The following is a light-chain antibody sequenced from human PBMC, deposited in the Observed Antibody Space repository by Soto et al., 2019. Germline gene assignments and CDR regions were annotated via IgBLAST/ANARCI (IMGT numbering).Light chain of an antibody. J-gene: IGKJ1*01. CDR2: AAS. Sequence: DIQMTQSPSSLSASVGDRVTITCRASQSISSYLNWYQQKPGKAPKLQIYAASSLQSGVPSRFSGSGSGTDFTLTISSLQPEDFATYYCQQSYSTPQSFGQGTKVEIK. CDR1: QSISSY. CDR3: QQSYSTPQS. V-gene: IGKV1-39*01.